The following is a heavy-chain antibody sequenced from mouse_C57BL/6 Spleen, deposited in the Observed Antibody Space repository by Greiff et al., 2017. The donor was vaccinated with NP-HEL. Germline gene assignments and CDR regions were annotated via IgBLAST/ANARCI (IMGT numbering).Heavy chain of an antibody. D-gene: IGHD1-1*02. CDR3: AREVGTRGFFDY. V-gene: IGHV1-61*01. Sequence: QVQLQQSGAELVRPGSSVKLSCKASGYTFTSYWMDWVKQRPGQGLEWIGNIYPSDSETHYNQKFKDKATLTVDKSSSTAYMQLSSLTSEDSAVYYCAREVGTRGFFDYWGQGTTLTVSS. CDR1: GYTFTSYW. J-gene: IGHJ2*01. CDR2: IYPSDSET.